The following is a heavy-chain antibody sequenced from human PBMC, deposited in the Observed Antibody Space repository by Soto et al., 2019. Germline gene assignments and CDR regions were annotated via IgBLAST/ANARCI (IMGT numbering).Heavy chain of an antibody. J-gene: IGHJ6*02. D-gene: IGHD7-27*01. CDR2: IYQSGST. CDR3: ATQSSTNSGAYYYYAMDV. V-gene: IGHV4-39*07. Sequence: PSETLSLTCTVSGGSISDISYCWGWIRQPPGKGLQWIGYIYQSGSTYYNPSLKSRVTISVDRSRNQFSLKLSSVTAADTAVYFCATQSSTNSGAYYYYAMDVWGQGTTVTVSS. CDR1: GGSISDISYC.